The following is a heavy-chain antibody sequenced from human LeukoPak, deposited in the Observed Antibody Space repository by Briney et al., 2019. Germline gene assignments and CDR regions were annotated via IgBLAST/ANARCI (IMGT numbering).Heavy chain of an antibody. V-gene: IGHV4-61*02. CDR3: ARGGYFYDSTGYIFLY. CDR2: IYTSGST. CDR1: GGSISSGSYY. J-gene: IGHJ4*02. D-gene: IGHD3-22*01. Sequence: SETLSLTCTVSGGSISSGSYYWSWIRQPAGKGLEWIGRIYTSGSTNYNPSLKSRVTISVDTSKNQFSLKLSSVTAADTAVYYCARGGYFYDSTGYIFLYWGQGSLVTISS.